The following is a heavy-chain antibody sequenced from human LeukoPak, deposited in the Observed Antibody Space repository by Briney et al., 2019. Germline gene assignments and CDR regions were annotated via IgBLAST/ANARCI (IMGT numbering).Heavy chain of an antibody. CDR1: GGSISSSNW. CDR3: ARGLRETLAWLKALSAFDI. CDR2: IYHSGST. Sequence: SETLSLTCAVSGGSISSSNWWSWIRQPPGKGLEWIGEIYHSGSTNYNPSLKSRVTISVDKSKTQFSLKLSSVTAADTAVYYCARGLRETLAWLKALSAFDIWGQGTMVTVSS. D-gene: IGHD5-12*01. J-gene: IGHJ3*02. V-gene: IGHV4-4*02.